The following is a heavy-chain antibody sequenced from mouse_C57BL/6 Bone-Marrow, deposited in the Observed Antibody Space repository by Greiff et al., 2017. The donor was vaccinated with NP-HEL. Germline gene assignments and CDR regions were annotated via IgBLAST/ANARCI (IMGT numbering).Heavy chain of an antibody. Sequence: VKLQESGAELVKPGASVKMSCKASGYTFTSYWITWVKQRPGQGLEWIGDIYPGSGSTNYNEKFKSKATLTVDTSSSTAYMQLSSLTSEDSAVYYCARSRVLRHWGQGTTLTVSS. J-gene: IGHJ2*01. CDR1: GYTFTSYW. CDR2: IYPGSGST. D-gene: IGHD1-1*01. V-gene: IGHV1-55*01. CDR3: ARSRVLRH.